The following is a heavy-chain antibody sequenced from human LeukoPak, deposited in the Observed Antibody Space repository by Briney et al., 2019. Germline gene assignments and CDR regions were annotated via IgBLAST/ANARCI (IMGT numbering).Heavy chain of an antibody. CDR2: IYYSGST. V-gene: IGHV4-59*08. CDR1: GGSISSYY. CDR3: ARRSQRDGYNLDY. Sequence: SETLSLTCTVSGGSISSYYWSWIRQPPGKGLEWIGYIYYSGSTNYNPSLKSRVTISVDTSKNQFSLKLSSVTAADTAVYYCARRSQRDGYNLDYWGQGTLVTVSS. D-gene: IGHD5-24*01. J-gene: IGHJ4*02.